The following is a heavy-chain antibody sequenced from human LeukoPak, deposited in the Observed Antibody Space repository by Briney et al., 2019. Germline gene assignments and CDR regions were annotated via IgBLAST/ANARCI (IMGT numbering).Heavy chain of an antibody. CDR2: IYSSGST. V-gene: IGHV4-4*07. CDR3: ARVKASSTSWTFDQ. Sequence: SETLSLTCSVSGGSPNSYYWSWIRQSGGKGLEWIGRIYSSGSTVYNPSLNSRLTMSIDTSKNQFSRTLKSVTATDTAVYYCARVKASSTSWTFDQWGQGALVTVSS. J-gene: IGHJ4*02. D-gene: IGHD2-2*01. CDR1: GGSPNSYY.